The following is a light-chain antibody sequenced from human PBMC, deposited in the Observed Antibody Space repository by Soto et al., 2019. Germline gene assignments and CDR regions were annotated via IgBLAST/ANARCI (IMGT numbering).Light chain of an antibody. V-gene: IGKV1-9*01. CDR1: QGISSY. J-gene: IGKJ3*01. Sequence: IQLTQSPSSLSASVGDRVTITCRASQGISSYLAWYQQKPGKAPKLLIYLASNLQSGVPSRFSGSGSGTDFTLTISSLQPEDFATYYCQQVNTYPRTFGPGTKVDIK. CDR3: QQVNTYPRT. CDR2: LAS.